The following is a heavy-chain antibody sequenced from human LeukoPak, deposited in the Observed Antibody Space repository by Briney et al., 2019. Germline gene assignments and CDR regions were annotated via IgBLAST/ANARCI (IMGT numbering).Heavy chain of an antibody. J-gene: IGHJ6*03. CDR2: IYYSGST. CDR1: GGSISSSSYY. CDR3: ARGRSSSSWYYYYMDV. Sequence: SETLSLTCTVSGGSISSSSYYWGWIRQPPGKGLEWIGSIYYSGSTYYNPSLKSRVTISVDTSKNQFSLKLSSVTAADTAVYYCARGRSSSSWYYYYMDVWGKGTTVTVSS. D-gene: IGHD6-13*01. V-gene: IGHV4-39*01.